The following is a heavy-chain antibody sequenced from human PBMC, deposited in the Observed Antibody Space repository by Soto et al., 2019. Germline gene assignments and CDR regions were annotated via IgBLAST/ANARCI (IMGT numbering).Heavy chain of an antibody. V-gene: IGHV1-46*01. J-gene: IGHJ4*02. Sequence: ASVKVSCKTSGYTFTNNYMHWVRQAPGQGLEWMGMIYPNGGTTDYAQKFQGRVTITSDTSTSTVYMELSSLRSEDTAVYYCARGDYYDIHDYWGQGTLVTVSS. CDR2: IYPNGGTT. CDR1: GYTFTNNY. CDR3: ARGDYYDIHDY. D-gene: IGHD3-22*01.